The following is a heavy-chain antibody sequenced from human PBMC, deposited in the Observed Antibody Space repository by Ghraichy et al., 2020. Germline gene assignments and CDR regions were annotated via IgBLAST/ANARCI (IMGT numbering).Heavy chain of an antibody. CDR1: GGSISRSSYN. D-gene: IGHD7-27*01. J-gene: IGHJ4*02. CDR3: AATTGVPPWIDY. Sequence: SETLSLTCTVSGGSISRSSYNWGWVRQPPGKGLEWIGSLYYSGNTYYNPSLKTRVTISVDTSKNQFSLKLSSVTAADTAVYYCAATTGVPPWIDYWGQGTLVTVSS. V-gene: IGHV4-39*01. CDR2: LYYSGNT.